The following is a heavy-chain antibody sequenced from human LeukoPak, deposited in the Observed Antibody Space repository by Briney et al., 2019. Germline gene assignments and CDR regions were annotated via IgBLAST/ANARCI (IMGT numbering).Heavy chain of an antibody. Sequence: GASVKVSCKASGGTFSSYAISWVRQAPGQGLEWMGGIIPIFGTANYAQKFQGRVTITADKSTSTAYMELSSLRSEDTAVYYCARAIAAAGSYYYYYYMDVWGKGTTVTVSS. J-gene: IGHJ6*03. CDR3: ARAIAAAGSYYYYYYMDV. V-gene: IGHV1-69*06. CDR1: GGTFSSYA. D-gene: IGHD6-13*01. CDR2: IIPIFGTA.